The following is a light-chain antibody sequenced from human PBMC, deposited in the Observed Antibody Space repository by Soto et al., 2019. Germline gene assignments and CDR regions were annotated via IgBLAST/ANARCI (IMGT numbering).Light chain of an antibody. CDR3: ISYTNSSTRVV. CDR2: DVS. V-gene: IGLV2-14*03. J-gene: IGLJ2*01. Sequence: QSVLTQPASVSGSPGQSITISCTGSNSDVGGYNYVSWYQQYPGKPHKLMIYDVSNRPSGVSHRFSGSKSGYTASLTISGLQAEEEAHYYRISYTNSSTRVVFGGGIKVNVL. CDR1: NSDVGGYNY.